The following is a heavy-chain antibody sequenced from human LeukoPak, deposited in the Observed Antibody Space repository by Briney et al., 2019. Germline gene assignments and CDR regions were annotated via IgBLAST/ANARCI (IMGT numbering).Heavy chain of an antibody. CDR3: ARVGGAYDFWSGYPQHNFDY. J-gene: IGHJ4*02. CDR1: GFTFSNYA. D-gene: IGHD3-3*01. Sequence: GSLRLSCAVSGFTFSNYAMSWIRQPPGKGLEWIGYIYYSGSTNHNPSLKSRVTISVDTSKNQFSLKLSSVTAADTAVYYCARVGGAYDFWSGYPQHNFDYWGQGTLVTVSS. V-gene: IGHV4-59*01. CDR2: IYYSGST.